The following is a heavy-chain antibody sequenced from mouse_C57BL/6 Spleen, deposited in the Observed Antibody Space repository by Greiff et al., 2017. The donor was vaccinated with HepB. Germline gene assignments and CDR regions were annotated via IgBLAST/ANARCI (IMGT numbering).Heavy chain of an antibody. D-gene: IGHD4-1*01. CDR3: TTTGGTSSGFDY. V-gene: IGHV14-4*01. CDR1: GFNIKDDY. CDR2: IDPENGDT. Sequence: VQLQQSGAEFVRPGASVKLSCTASGFNIKDDYMHWVKQRPEQGLEWIGWIDPENGDTEYASKFQGKATITADTSSNTAYLQLSSLTSEDTAVYYCTTTGGTSSGFDYWGQGTTLTVSS. J-gene: IGHJ2*01.